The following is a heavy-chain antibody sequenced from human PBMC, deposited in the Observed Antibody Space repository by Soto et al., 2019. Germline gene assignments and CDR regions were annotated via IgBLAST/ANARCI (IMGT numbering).Heavy chain of an antibody. V-gene: IGHV2-5*02. CDR1: GFSLTTRGVG. J-gene: IGHJ5*02. Sequence: QITLKESGPTLVKPTQTLTLTCTFSGFSLTTRGVGVGWIRQPPGKALECLALIYWDDDKRYSPSLQSRLSITKDTSKNQVVLTMTNVDPVDTATYYCAHMPNYYQYHWFDPWGQGTLVSVSS. CDR3: AHMPNYYQYHWFDP. CDR2: IYWDDDK. D-gene: IGHD3-10*01.